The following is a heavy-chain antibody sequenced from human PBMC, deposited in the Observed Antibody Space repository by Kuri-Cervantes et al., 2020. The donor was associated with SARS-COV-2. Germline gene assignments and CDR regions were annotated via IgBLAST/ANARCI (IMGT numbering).Heavy chain of an antibody. CDR1: GFTFSSYS. D-gene: IGHD4-17*01. CDR2: ISSSSSYI. V-gene: IGHV3-21*01. CDR3: ARDQTGDSAVGAAFDI. Sequence: GGSLRLSCAASGFTFSSYSMNWVRQAPGKGLEWVSSISSSSSYIYYADSVKGRFTISRENAKNSLYLQMNSLRAEDTAVYYCARDQTGDSAVGAAFDIWGQGTMVTVSS. J-gene: IGHJ3*02.